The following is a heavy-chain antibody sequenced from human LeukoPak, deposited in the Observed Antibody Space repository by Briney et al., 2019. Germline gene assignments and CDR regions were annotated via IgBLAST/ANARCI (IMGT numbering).Heavy chain of an antibody. CDR1: GFTFSSYG. J-gene: IGHJ3*02. CDR3: AKDQRGYCGGDCPMGFDI. Sequence: PGGSLRLSCAASGFTFSSYGMHWVRQAPGKGLEWVAFIRYDGSNKYYADSVKGRFTISRDNSKNTLYLQMNSLRAEDTAVYYCAKDQRGYCGGDCPMGFDIWGQGTMVTVSS. D-gene: IGHD2-21*02. CDR2: IRYDGSNK. V-gene: IGHV3-30*02.